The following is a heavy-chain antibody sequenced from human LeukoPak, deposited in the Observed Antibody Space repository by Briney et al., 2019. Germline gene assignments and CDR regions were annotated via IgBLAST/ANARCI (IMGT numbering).Heavy chain of an antibody. D-gene: IGHD4-23*01. V-gene: IGHV3-53*01. CDR2: FYSGGNT. Sequence: GGSLRLSCAASGFTVSSNYMTWVRQAPGKGLEWVSVFYSGGNTYYADSVKGRFTISRDTSKNTMDLQMNSLRSEDAAVYYCATFSYAGNAGGSVGYWGQGTLVTVSS. CDR1: GFTVSSNY. J-gene: IGHJ4*02. CDR3: ATFSYAGNAGGSVGY.